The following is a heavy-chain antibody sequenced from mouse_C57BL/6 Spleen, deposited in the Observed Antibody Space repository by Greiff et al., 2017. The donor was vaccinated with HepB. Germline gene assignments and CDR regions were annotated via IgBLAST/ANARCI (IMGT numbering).Heavy chain of an antibody. V-gene: IGHV1-69*01. CDR2: IDPSDSYT. D-gene: IGHD2-4*01. J-gene: IGHJ1*03. Sequence: QVQLKQPGAELVMPGASVKLSCKASGYTFTSYWMHWVKQRPGQGLEWIGEIDPSDSYTNYNQKFKGKSTLTVDKSSSTAYMQLSSLTSEDSAVYYCARSRLRWYFDVWGTGTTVTVSS. CDR1: GYTFTSYW. CDR3: ARSRLRWYFDV.